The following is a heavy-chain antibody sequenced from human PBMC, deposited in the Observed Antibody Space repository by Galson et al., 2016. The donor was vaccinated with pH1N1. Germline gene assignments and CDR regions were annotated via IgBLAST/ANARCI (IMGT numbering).Heavy chain of an antibody. Sequence: SVKVSCKASGYTFASYAINWVRQVPGQGLEWMGWIHTTTGDPSYGQGFTGRFVFSLDTSVTTAYLQISSLKTEDAAVYYCARESYRCSGGSCYFDSWGQGTLVPVSS. V-gene: IGHV7-4-1*02. CDR1: GYTFASYA. CDR3: ARESYRCSGGSCYFDS. CDR2: IHTTTGDP. J-gene: IGHJ4*02. D-gene: IGHD2-15*01.